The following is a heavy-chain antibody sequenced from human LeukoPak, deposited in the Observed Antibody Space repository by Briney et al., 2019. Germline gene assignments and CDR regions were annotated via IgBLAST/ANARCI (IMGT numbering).Heavy chain of an antibody. CDR2: IYQSGST. J-gene: IGHJ5*02. CDR3: ARDGSKYDFWSGYSNWFDP. CDR1: GYSISSGYY. V-gene: IGHV4-38-2*02. Sequence: PSETLSLTCTVSGYSISSGYYWGWIRQPPGKGLEWIGIIYQSGSTYYNPSLKSRVTISVDTSKNQFPLKLTSVTAADTAVYYCARDGSKYDFWSGYSNWFDPWGQGTLVTVSS. D-gene: IGHD3-3*01.